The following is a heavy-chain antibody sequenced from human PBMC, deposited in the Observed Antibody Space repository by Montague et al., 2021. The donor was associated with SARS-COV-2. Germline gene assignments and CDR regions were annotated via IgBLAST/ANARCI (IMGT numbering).Heavy chain of an antibody. CDR2: INHSGST. CDR3: ARATVDINMILVVITSVNHYFDS. V-gene: IGHV4-34*01. D-gene: IGHD3-22*01. Sequence: SETLSLTCAVYGGSFSGYYWTWIRQSPGKGLEWIEEINHSGSTNYSPSLESRVAISVDTSKNQFSLKLNSVTAADTAIYYCARATVDINMILVVITSVNHYFDSWGQGTLVTVSS. J-gene: IGHJ4*02. CDR1: GGSFSGYY.